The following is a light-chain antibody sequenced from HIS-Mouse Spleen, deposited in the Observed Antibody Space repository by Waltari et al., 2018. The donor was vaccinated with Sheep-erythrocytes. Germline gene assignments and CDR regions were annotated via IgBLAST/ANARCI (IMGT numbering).Light chain of an antibody. V-gene: IGLV2-8*01. CDR2: AVS. J-gene: IGLJ3*02. Sequence: QSALTQPPSASGSPGQSVTISCTGTSRDVGGYTYVSWYQQHPGKAPNLMIYAVSKRPSGVPDRFSGSKSGNTASLTVSGLQAEDEADYYCSSYAGSNNWVFGGGTKLTVL. CDR1: SRDVGGYTY. CDR3: SSYAGSNNWV.